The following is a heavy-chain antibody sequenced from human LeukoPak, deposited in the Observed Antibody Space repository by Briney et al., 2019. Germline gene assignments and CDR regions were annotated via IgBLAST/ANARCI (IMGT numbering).Heavy chain of an antibody. Sequence: HPGGSLRLSCAASGFTFSSYGMHRVRQAPGKGLEWVAFIRYDGSNKYYADSVKGRFTISRDNSKNTLYLQMNSLRAEDTAVYYCAKDPQKWESYFDYWGQGTLVTVSS. CDR1: GFTFSSYG. J-gene: IGHJ4*02. CDR3: AKDPQKWESYFDY. V-gene: IGHV3-30*02. D-gene: IGHD1-26*01. CDR2: IRYDGSNK.